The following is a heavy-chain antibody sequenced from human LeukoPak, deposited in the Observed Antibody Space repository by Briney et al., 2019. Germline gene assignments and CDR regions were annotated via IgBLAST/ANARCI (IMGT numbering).Heavy chain of an antibody. J-gene: IGHJ4*02. V-gene: IGHV4-4*07. D-gene: IGHD3-10*02. Sequence: PSETLSLTCTVSGASVTTYYWSWVRQPAGKGLEWIGRIYVDEATNYNSSLKSRVTMSVDTSKNQISLKLDSLTAADTAVYYCAKVGKNYVFDYWGQGTLVTVSS. CDR1: GASVTTYY. CDR2: IYVDEAT. CDR3: AKVGKNYVFDY.